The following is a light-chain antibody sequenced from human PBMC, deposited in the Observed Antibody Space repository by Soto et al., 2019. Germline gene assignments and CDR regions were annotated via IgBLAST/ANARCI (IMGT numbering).Light chain of an antibody. CDR3: CSYAGSSTYV. CDR2: EVS. J-gene: IGLJ1*01. V-gene: IGLV2-23*02. CDR1: SSDVGSYNL. Sequence: SVLTQPASVSGSPGQSITISCTGTSSDVGSYNLVSWYQQHPGKAPKLMIYEVSKLPSGVSNRFSGSKSGNTASLTISGLQAEDEADYYCCSYAGSSTYVFGTGTKVTVL.